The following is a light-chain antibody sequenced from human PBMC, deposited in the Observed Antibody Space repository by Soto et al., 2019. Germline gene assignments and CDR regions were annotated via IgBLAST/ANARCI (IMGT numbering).Light chain of an antibody. CDR2: GNS. Sequence: QPVLTQPPSVSGAPGQRVTISCTGCSSNIGAGYDVHWYQQLPGTAPKLLIYGNSNRPSGVPDRFSGSKSGTSASLAITGLQAEDEADYYCQSYDSSLSGVVFGGGTKVTFL. CDR3: QSYDSSLSGVV. CDR1: SSNIGAGYD. J-gene: IGLJ2*01. V-gene: IGLV1-40*01.